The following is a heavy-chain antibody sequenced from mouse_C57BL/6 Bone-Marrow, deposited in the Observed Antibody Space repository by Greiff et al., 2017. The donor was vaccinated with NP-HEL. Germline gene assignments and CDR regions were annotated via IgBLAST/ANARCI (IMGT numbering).Heavy chain of an antibody. D-gene: IGHD2-5*01. CDR2: ISYSGST. CDR1: GYSITSGYD. CDR3: ASSYYRNRGAMDY. Sequence: EVKLMESGPGMVKPSQSLSLTCTVTGYSITSGYDWYWIRHYPGNKLEWMGYISYSGSTNYNPTLKSRTSITHNTSKNHFFLKLNSVTTEDTATYYCASSYYRNRGAMDYWGQGTSVTVSS. V-gene: IGHV3-1*01. J-gene: IGHJ4*01.